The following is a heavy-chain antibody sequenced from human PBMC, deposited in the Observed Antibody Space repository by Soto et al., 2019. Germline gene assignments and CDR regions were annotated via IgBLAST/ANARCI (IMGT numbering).Heavy chain of an antibody. D-gene: IGHD2-2*01. CDR1: GGSISSGGYY. CDR2: IYYSGST. V-gene: IGHV4-31*03. CDR3: ARAPYCSSTSCARSAFDY. Sequence: TSETLSLTCTVSGGSISSGGYYWSWIRQHPGKGLEWIGYIYYSGSTYYNPSLKSRVTISVDTSKNQFSLKLSSVTAADTAVYYCARAPYCSSTSCARSAFDYWGQGTLVTVSS. J-gene: IGHJ4*02.